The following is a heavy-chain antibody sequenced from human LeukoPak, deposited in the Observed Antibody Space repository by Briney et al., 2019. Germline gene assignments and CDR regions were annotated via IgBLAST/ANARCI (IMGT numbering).Heavy chain of an antibody. Sequence: GASVKVSCKASGYTFTSYDINWVRQATGQGLEWMGWMNPNSGNTGYAQKFQGRVTMTRNTSISTAYMELSSLRSEDTAVYYCARGRGYSYGLYRSEIDSWGQGTLVTVSS. J-gene: IGHJ4*02. V-gene: IGHV1-8*01. CDR2: MNPNSGNT. CDR3: ARGRGYSYGLYRSEIDS. D-gene: IGHD5-18*01. CDR1: GYTFTSYD.